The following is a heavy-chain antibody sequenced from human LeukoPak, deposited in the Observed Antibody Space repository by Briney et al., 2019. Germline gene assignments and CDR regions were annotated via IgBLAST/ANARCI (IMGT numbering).Heavy chain of an antibody. CDR1: GFTFSNAW. J-gene: IGHJ4*02. CDR3: TTDPQLEFDC. CDR2: IKSKTGGGTT. Sequence: GGSLRLSCAASGFTFSNAWMSWVRQPPGKGLEWVGRIKSKTGGGTTDYAAPVKGRFTISRDDSKNTLYLQMNSLKPEDTAVYYCTTDPQLEFDCWGQGTLVTVSP. V-gene: IGHV3-15*01. D-gene: IGHD2-2*01.